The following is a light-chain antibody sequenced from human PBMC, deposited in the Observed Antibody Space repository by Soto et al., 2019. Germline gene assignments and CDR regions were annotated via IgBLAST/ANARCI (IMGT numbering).Light chain of an antibody. CDR2: DAS. Sequence: DIQMTQSPSTLSASVGDTVTVTCRASQSVSGWLAWYQQKPGEAPKLLIYDASALQSGVPSRFSGSGSGTDFTPTISSLQPEDFATYYCQQSYSTPITFGQGTRLEIK. J-gene: IGKJ5*01. V-gene: IGKV1-39*01. CDR1: QSVSGW. CDR3: QQSYSTPIT.